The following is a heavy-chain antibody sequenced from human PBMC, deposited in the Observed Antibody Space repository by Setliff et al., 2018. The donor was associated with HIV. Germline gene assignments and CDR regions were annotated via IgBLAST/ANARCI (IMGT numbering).Heavy chain of an antibody. D-gene: IGHD4-17*01. V-gene: IGHV3-64*01. Sequence: GESLKISCAASGFTFSTSAMHWVRQGPGKGLECVSAISYNGGTTYYANSVKGRFTISRDNSKNTLYLQMGNQRPEDMAVYHCARADYFNSPFDSWGQGTLVTVSS. CDR1: GFTFSTSA. CDR3: ARADYFNSPFDS. CDR2: ISYNGGTT. J-gene: IGHJ4*02.